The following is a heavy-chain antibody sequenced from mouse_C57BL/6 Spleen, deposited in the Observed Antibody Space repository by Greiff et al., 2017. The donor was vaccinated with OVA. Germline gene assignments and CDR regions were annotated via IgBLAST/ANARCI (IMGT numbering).Heavy chain of an antibody. V-gene: IGHV1-82*01. CDR3: AKGGYYYGSSRYFDY. CDR2: IYPGDGDT. CDR1: GYAFSSSW. D-gene: IGHD1-1*01. Sequence: VQLQQSGPELVKPGASVKISCKASGYAFSSSWMNWVKQRPGKGLEWIGRIYPGDGDTNYNGKFKGKATLTADKSSSTAYMQLSSLTSEDSAVYFCAKGGYYYGSSRYFDYWGQGTTLTVSS. J-gene: IGHJ2*01.